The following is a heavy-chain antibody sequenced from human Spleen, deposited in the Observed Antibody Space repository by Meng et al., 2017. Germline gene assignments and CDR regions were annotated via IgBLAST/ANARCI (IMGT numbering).Heavy chain of an antibody. J-gene: IGHJ4*02. CDR1: GGSFSDYY. CDR3: ARGPTTMAHDFDY. CDR2: INHSGST. V-gene: IGHV4-34*01. Sequence: LQQWGAGLLKPSGTLSLTFVVSGGSFSDYYWSWIRQPPGKGLGWIGEINHSGSTNYNPSLESRATISVDTSQNNLSLKLSSVTAADSAVYYCARGPTTMAHDFDYWGQGTLVTVSS. D-gene: IGHD4-11*01.